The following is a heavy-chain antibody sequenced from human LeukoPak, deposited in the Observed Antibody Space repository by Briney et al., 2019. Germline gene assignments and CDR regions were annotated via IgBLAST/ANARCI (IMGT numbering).Heavy chain of an antibody. D-gene: IGHD3-22*01. Sequence: RASVKVSCKASGYTFTTYGISWVRQAPRHGLEWMGWISGYNGNTNYAQKLQGRVTMTTDTSTSTAYMELRSLRSDDTAVYYCARGSTARYYYDRSGYYRGAFDYWGQGTLVTVSS. CDR2: ISGYNGNT. V-gene: IGHV1-18*01. CDR3: ARGSTARYYYDRSGYYRGAFDY. J-gene: IGHJ4*02. CDR1: GYTFTTYG.